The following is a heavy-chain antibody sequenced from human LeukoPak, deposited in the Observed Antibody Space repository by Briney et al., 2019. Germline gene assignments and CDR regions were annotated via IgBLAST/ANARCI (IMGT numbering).Heavy chain of an antibody. Sequence: PSETLSLTCTVSGGSISSYYWSWIRQPPGKGLEWIGYIYYSGSTNYNPSLKSRVTISVDTSKNQFSLKLSSVTAADTAVYYCARGSRGPADQLVDYWGQGTLVTVSS. V-gene: IGHV4-59*01. CDR3: ARGSRGPADQLVDY. CDR1: GGSISSYY. D-gene: IGHD1-1*01. J-gene: IGHJ4*02. CDR2: IYYSGST.